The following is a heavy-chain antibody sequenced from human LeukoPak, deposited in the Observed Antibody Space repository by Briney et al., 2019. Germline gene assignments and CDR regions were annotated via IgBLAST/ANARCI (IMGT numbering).Heavy chain of an antibody. D-gene: IGHD1-14*01. CDR1: GGSISSYY. V-gene: IGHV4-59*01. CDR2: IYYSGST. J-gene: IGHJ6*03. Sequence: SETLSLTCTVSGGSISSYYWSWIRQPPGRGLEWIGYIYYSGSTNYNPSLKSRVTISVDTSKNQFSLKLSSVTAADTAVYYCARVINHGYMDVWGKGTTVTVSS. CDR3: ARVINHGYMDV.